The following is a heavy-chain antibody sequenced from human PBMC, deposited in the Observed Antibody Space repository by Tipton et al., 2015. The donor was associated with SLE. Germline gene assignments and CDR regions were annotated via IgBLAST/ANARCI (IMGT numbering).Heavy chain of an antibody. V-gene: IGHV4-59*01. CDR3: AREGSSGWWYYFDY. J-gene: IGHJ4*02. CDR2: IYYSGST. Sequence: TLSLTCTVSGGSISSYYWSWIRQPPGKGLEWIGYIYYSGSTNYNPSLNSRVTISVDTSKNQFSLKLSSVTAADTAVYYCAREGSSGWWYYFDYWGQGTLVTVSS. D-gene: IGHD6-19*01. CDR1: GGSISSYY.